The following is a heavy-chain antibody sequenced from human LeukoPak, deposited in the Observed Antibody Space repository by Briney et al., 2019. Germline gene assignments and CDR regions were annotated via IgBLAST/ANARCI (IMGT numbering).Heavy chain of an antibody. D-gene: IGHD3-10*01. J-gene: IGHJ4*02. Sequence: ASVKVSCKASGYTFLNYDLTWVRQAPGQGLEWMGWISAHNYNTKYAQRFQGRVTMTADTSTTTAYMELRSLRSDDTAVYYCARVADYGSGSHLFGYWGRGTLVAVSS. CDR2: ISAHNYNT. CDR1: GYTFLNYD. V-gene: IGHV1-18*01. CDR3: ARVADYGSGSHLFGY.